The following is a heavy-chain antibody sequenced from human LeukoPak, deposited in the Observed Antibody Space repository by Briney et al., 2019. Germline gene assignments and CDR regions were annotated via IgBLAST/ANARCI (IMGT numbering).Heavy chain of an antibody. CDR2: IIPIFGTA. J-gene: IGHJ3*02. D-gene: IGHD3-22*01. CDR3: ARVYYYDSSGYYCLDI. Sequence: ASVKVSCKASGGTFSSYAISWVRQAPGQGLEWMGGIIPIFGTANYAQKFQGRVTITADESTSTAYMELSSLRSEDTAVYYCARVYYYDSSGYYCLDIWGQGTMVTVSS. V-gene: IGHV1-69*13. CDR1: GGTFSSYA.